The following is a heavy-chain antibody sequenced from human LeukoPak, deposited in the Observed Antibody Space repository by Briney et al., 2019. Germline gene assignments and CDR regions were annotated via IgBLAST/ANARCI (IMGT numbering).Heavy chain of an antibody. V-gene: IGHV3-33*01. CDR2: IWYDGSNK. Sequence: GGSLRLSCAASGFTFSSYGMHWVRQAPGKGLEWVAVIWYDGSNKYYADSVKGRFTISRDNSRNTLYLQMNSLRAEDTAVYYCARDCGGDCYHDYWGQGTLVTVSS. J-gene: IGHJ4*02. CDR1: GFTFSSYG. D-gene: IGHD2-21*02. CDR3: ARDCGGDCYHDY.